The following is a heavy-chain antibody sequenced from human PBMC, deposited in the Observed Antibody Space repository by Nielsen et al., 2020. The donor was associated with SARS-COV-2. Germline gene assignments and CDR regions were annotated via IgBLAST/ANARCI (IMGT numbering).Heavy chain of an antibody. Sequence: GESLKISCAASGFTFSSYWMSWVRQAPGKGLEWVANIKQDGSEKYYVDSVKGRFTISRDNAKNSLYLQMSSLRAEDTAVYYCARDWSSELLGGYYFDYWGQGTLVTVSS. J-gene: IGHJ4*02. CDR2: IKQDGSEK. D-gene: IGHD1-26*01. CDR1: GFTFSSYW. V-gene: IGHV3-7*01. CDR3: ARDWSSELLGGYYFDY.